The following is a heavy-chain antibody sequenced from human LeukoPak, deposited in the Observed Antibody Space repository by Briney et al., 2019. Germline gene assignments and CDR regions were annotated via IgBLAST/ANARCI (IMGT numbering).Heavy chain of an antibody. CDR1: GFTFSSYA. Sequence: QPGGSLRLSCAASGFTFSSYAMSWVRQAPGKGLEWVSAISGSGGSTYYADSVKGRFTISRDNSKNTLYLQMNSLRAEDTAVYYCAKTAYSSGWYRGNWFDPWGQGTLVTVSS. D-gene: IGHD6-19*01. J-gene: IGHJ5*02. CDR2: ISGSGGST. V-gene: IGHV3-23*01. CDR3: AKTAYSSGWYRGNWFDP.